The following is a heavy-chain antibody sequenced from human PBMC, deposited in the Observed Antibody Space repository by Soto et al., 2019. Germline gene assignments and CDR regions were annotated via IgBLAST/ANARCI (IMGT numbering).Heavy chain of an antibody. J-gene: IGHJ4*02. CDR1: GFTFDDYG. V-gene: IGHV3-20*04. CDR3: ARLYSSGWYGPGRY. CDR2: INWNGGST. D-gene: IGHD6-19*01. Sequence: GWSLRLSCAASGFTFDDYGMSWVRQAPGKGLEWVSGINWNGGSTGYADSVKGRFTISRDNAKNSLYLQMNSLRAEDTALYYCARLYSSGWYGPGRYWGQGTLVTVSS.